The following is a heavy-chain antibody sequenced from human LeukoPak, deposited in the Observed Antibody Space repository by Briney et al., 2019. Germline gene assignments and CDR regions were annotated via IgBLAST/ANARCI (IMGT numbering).Heavy chain of an antibody. V-gene: IGHV3-33*01. J-gene: IGHJ5*02. CDR3: ARQEYWGRYFDWLLKGDLHHWFDP. D-gene: IGHD3-9*01. CDR2: IWYDGHNK. Sequence: GGSLRLSCVASGFSFSKYGMHCVRQAPGKGLQWLAIIWYDGHNKYYADSVKGRFTISRDNSKNTLFLEMNDLKAEDTAVYYCARQEYWGRYFDWLLKGDLHHWFDPWGQGTLVTVSS. CDR1: GFSFSKYG.